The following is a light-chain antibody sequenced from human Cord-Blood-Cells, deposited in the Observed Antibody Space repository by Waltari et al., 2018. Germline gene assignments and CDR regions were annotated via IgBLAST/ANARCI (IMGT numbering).Light chain of an antibody. J-gene: IGLJ3*02. CDR2: DVS. CDR3: SSYTSSSTRV. CDR1: SSDVGGYHH. Sequence: QSALTQPASVSGSPGQSITISCPGTSSDVGGYHHVSWYQQHPGKAPKLMIYDVSNRPSGVSNRFSGSKSGNTASLTISGLQAEDEADYYCSSYTSSSTRVFGGGTKLTVL. V-gene: IGLV2-14*01.